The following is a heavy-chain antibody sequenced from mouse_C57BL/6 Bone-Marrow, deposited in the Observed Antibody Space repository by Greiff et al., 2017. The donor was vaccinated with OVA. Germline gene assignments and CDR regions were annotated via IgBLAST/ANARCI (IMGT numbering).Heavy chain of an antibody. D-gene: IGHD2-3*01. CDR1: GYAFSSSW. CDR3: ANDGYYWFAY. Sequence: VKLMESGPELVKPGASVKISCKASGYAFSSSWMNWVKQRPGKGLEWIGRIYPGDGDTNYNGKFKGKATLTADKSSSTAYMQLSSLTSEDSAVYFCANDGYYWFAYWGQGTLVTVSA. CDR2: IYPGDGDT. V-gene: IGHV1-82*01. J-gene: IGHJ3*01.